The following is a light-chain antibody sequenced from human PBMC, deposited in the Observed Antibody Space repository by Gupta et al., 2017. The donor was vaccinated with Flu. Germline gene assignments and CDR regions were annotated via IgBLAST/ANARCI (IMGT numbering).Light chain of an antibody. CDR1: QDIGKY. J-gene: IGKJ1*01. CDR3: QQSDNVHRM. Sequence: DIQMTQSPSSLSASVGDRVTITCRASQDIGKYLNWYQQKPGTAPKLLIYAASTLLSGVPSRFSGSGSGTDFTLTISSLQPGDFGTYFCQQSDNVHRMFGQGTKVEVK. V-gene: IGKV1-39*01. CDR2: AAS.